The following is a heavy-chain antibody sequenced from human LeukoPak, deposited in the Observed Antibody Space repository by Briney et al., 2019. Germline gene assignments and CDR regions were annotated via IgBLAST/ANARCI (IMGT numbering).Heavy chain of an antibody. D-gene: IGHD2-15*01. CDR1: GFTFSSYA. Sequence: GGSLRLSCAASGFTFSSYAMHWVRQAPGKGLEWGAVISYDGSNKYYADSVKGRFTISRDNSKNTLYLQMNSLRAEDTAVYYCARDDRYCSGGSCFARSHNFDYWGQGTLVTVSS. J-gene: IGHJ4*02. CDR2: ISYDGSNK. CDR3: ARDDRYCSGGSCFARSHNFDY. V-gene: IGHV3-30*04.